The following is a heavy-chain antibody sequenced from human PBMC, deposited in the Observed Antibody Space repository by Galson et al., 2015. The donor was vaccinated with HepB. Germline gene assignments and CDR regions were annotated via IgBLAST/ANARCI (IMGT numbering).Heavy chain of an antibody. D-gene: IGHD4-17*01. V-gene: IGHV1-69*10. Sequence: SVKVSCKASGGTFSSYAISWVRQAPGQGLEWMGGIIPILGIANYAQRFQGRVTITADKSTSTAYMELSSLRSEDTAVYYCARDAYGDFGIGTWFDPWGQGTLVTVSS. CDR3: ARDAYGDFGIGTWFDP. J-gene: IGHJ5*02. CDR2: IIPILGIA. CDR1: GGTFSSYA.